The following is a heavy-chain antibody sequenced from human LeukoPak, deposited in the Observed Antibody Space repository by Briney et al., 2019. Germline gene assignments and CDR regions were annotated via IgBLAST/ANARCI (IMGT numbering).Heavy chain of an antibody. CDR2: IKQDGSEK. CDR1: GFTFSSYW. Sequence: PGGSLRLSCAASGFTFSSYWVSWVRQAPGKGLEWVANIKQDGSEKYYVDSVKGRFTISRDNAKNSLYLQMNSLRAEDTAVYYCARDRGVYMVRGVIITGYYGMDVWGQGTTVTVSS. D-gene: IGHD3-10*01. CDR3: ARDRGVYMVRGVIITGYYGMDV. V-gene: IGHV3-7*01. J-gene: IGHJ6*02.